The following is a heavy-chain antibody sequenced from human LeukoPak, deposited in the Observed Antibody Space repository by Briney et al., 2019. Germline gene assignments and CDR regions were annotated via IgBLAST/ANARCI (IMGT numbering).Heavy chain of an antibody. Sequence: PSETLSLTCAVYGGSFSGYYWSWIRQPPGKGLEWIGEINHSGSTNYNPSLKSRVTIPVDTSKNQFSLKLSSVTAADTAVYYCARAIFGVVLRRYYYYYMDVWGKGTTVTVSS. CDR1: GGSFSGYY. CDR3: ARAIFGVVLRRYYYYYMDV. CDR2: INHSGST. V-gene: IGHV4-34*01. D-gene: IGHD3-3*01. J-gene: IGHJ6*03.